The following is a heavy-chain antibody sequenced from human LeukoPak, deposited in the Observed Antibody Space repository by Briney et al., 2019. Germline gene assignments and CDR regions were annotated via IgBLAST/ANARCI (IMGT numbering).Heavy chain of an antibody. Sequence: PSGTLSLTCAVSGGSISSSDWWSWVRQPPGKGLEWIGEIYHRGNTNYNPSLKSRVTISVDKPKNQFSLRLSSVTAADTAVYYCAACGGDCSKDYYYGMDVWGQGTTVTVSS. V-gene: IGHV4-4*02. CDR3: AACGGDCSKDYYYGMDV. CDR2: IYHRGNT. CDR1: GGSISSSDW. J-gene: IGHJ6*02. D-gene: IGHD2-21*02.